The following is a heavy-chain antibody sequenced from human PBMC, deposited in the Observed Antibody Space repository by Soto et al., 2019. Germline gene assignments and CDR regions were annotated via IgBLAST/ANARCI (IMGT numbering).Heavy chain of an antibody. CDR1: GFSFAGYA. CDR2: VSGGGAST. D-gene: IGHD3-16*02. CDR3: AKEIYEYVWGTYRSAYDY. Sequence: EVQLWESGGGFVQPGGSLRLSCAATGFSFAGYALTWVRQAPGKGLEWLSAVSGGGASTYYADSVRGRFSISRDNSKKTLYLQMNSLRAEDAAVYYCAKEIYEYVWGTYRSAYDYWGQGTLVTVSS. J-gene: IGHJ4*02. V-gene: IGHV3-23*01.